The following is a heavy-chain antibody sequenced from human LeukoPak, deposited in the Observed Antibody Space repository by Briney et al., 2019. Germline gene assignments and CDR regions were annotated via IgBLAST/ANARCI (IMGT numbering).Heavy chain of an antibody. CDR2: IYTSGST. Sequence: SETLSLTCTVSGGSISSGSYYWSWIRQPAGKGLEWIGRIYTSGSTNYNPSLKSRVTISVDTSKNQFSLKLSSVTAADTAVYYCARDPDKDYWGQGTLVTVSS. CDR1: GGSISSGSYY. D-gene: IGHD3-22*01. J-gene: IGHJ4*02. CDR3: ARDPDKDY. V-gene: IGHV4-61*02.